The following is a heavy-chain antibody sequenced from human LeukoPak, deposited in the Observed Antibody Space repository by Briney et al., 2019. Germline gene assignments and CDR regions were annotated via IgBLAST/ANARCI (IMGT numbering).Heavy chain of an antibody. CDR2: INPNSGGT. CDR1: GYTFTGYY. CDR3: ARDQYYYDSSGYYSLFFDY. D-gene: IGHD3-22*01. J-gene: IGHJ4*02. V-gene: IGHV1-2*04. Sequence: GASVKVSCKASGYTFTGYYMHWVRQALGQGLEWMGWINPNSGGTNYAQKFQGWVTMTRDTSISTAYMELSRLRSDDTAVYYCARDQYYYDSSGYYSLFFDYWGQGTLVTVSS.